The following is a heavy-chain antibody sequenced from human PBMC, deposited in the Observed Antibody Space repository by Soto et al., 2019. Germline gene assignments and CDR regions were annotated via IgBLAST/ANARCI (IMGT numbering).Heavy chain of an antibody. J-gene: IGHJ4*02. CDR1: VYTFTSYY. V-gene: IGHV1-46*01. CDR3: ARSCLTVTTLGFRRRQGYYFDY. CDR2: INPSGGST. D-gene: IGHD4-17*01. Sequence: QVQLVQSGAEVKKPGASVKVSCKASVYTFTSYYMHWVRQAPGQGLEWMGIINPSGGSTSYAQKFQGRVTMTRDTSTSTVYMELNSLRSEDTAVYYCARSCLTVTTLGFRRRQGYYFDYWGQGTLVTVSS.